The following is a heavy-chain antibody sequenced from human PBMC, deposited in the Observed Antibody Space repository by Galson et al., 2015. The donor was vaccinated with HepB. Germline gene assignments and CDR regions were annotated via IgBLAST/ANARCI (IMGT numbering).Heavy chain of an antibody. CDR3: ARGRKKIWGCSGGSCYSVDY. CDR2: INHSGST. V-gene: IGHV4-34*01. Sequence: SETLSLTCAVYGGSFSGYYWSWIRQPPRKGLEWIGEINHSGSTNYNPSLKSRVTISVDTSKNQFSLKLSSVTAADTAVYYCARGRKKIWGCSGGSCYSVDYWGQGTLVTVSS. J-gene: IGHJ4*02. D-gene: IGHD2-15*01. CDR1: GGSFSGYY.